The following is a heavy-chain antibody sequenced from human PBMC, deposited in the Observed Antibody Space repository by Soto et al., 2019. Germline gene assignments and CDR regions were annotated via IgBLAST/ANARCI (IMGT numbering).Heavy chain of an antibody. CDR1: GYTFTSYD. CDR3: AREIEEMATTGYYFDY. J-gene: IGHJ4*02. Sequence: ASVKVSCKASGYTFTSYDINWVRQATGQGLEWMGWMNPNSGNTGYAQKFQGRVTMTRNNSTSTAYMELSSLRSEDTAVYYCAREIEEMATTGYYFDYWGQGTLVTVSS. D-gene: IGHD1-1*01. V-gene: IGHV1-8*01. CDR2: MNPNSGNT.